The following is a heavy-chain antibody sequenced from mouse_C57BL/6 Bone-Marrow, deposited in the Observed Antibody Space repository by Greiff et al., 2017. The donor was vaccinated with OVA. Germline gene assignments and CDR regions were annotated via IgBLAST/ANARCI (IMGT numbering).Heavy chain of an antibody. CDR2: INPNNGGT. Sequence: EVQLQQSGPELVKPGASVKISCKASGYTFTDYYMNWVKQSHGKSLEWIGDINPNNGGTSYNQKFKGKATLTVDKSSSTAYMELRSLTSEDSAVYYCTRSFYYDYDGSFDYWGQGTTLTVSS. D-gene: IGHD2-4*01. CDR1: GYTFTDYY. J-gene: IGHJ2*01. V-gene: IGHV1-26*01. CDR3: TRSFYYDYDGSFDY.